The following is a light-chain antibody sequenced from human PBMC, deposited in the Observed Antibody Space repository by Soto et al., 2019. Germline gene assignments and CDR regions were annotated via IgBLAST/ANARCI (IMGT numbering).Light chain of an antibody. CDR1: SSDVGGYNY. J-gene: IGLJ1*01. CDR3: SSYTSATTYV. CDR2: EVS. V-gene: IGLV2-14*01. Sequence: QSVLTQPASVSGSPGQSITISWTGTSSDVGGYNYVSWYQHHPGKAPKLMIHEVSDRPSGISNRFSGSKSGNTASLTISGLQAEDEADYYCSSYTSATTYVFGTGTKVTVL.